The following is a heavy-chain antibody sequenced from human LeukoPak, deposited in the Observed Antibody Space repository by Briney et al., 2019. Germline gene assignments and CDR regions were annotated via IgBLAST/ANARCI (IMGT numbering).Heavy chain of an antibody. CDR3: ARLTGAVAGTGDDY. CDR1: GYTFTSYY. V-gene: IGHV1-2*06. D-gene: IGHD6-19*01. J-gene: IGHJ4*02. Sequence: ASVKVSCKASGYTFTSYYMHWVRQAPGQGLEWMGLINPTGGSTGYAQKFQGRVTMTRDTSISTAYMELSRLRSDDTAVYYCARLTGAVAGTGDDYWGQGTLVTVSS. CDR2: INPTGGST.